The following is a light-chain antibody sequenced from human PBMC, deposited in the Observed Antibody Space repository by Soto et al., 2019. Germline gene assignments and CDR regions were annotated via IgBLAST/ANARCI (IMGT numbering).Light chain of an antibody. J-gene: IGLJ1*01. CDR2: EVS. V-gene: IGLV2-23*02. Sequence: QPASVSGSPGQSITISCTGTSSDVGSYNLVSWYQQHPGKAPKLMIYEVSKRPSGVSNRFSGSKSGNTASLTISGLQAEDEADYYCCSYAGSSIFYVFGTGTKVAVL. CDR3: CSYAGSSIFYV. CDR1: SSDVGSYNL.